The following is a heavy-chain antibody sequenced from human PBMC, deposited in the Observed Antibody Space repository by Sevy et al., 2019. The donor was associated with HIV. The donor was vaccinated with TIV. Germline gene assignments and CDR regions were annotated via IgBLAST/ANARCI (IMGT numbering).Heavy chain of an antibody. D-gene: IGHD3-10*01. V-gene: IGHV3-7*01. CDR1: GFTFNSYW. CDR3: ARDGSSYDTYYYDYAMDL. Sequence: GGSMRLSCAASGFTFNSYWMTWVRQAPGKGLEWVANINQDGSEKYYVDSVKGRFTISRDNSQNSLSLQMNTLRVDDTAVYFCARDGSSYDTYYYDYAMDLWGLGTTVTVSS. CDR2: INQDGSEK. J-gene: IGHJ6*02.